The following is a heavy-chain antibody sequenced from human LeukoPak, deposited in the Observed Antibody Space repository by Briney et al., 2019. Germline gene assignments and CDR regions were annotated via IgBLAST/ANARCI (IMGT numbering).Heavy chain of an antibody. CDR2: ISGSPGST. CDR3: AKAANYDILTGYYLDY. J-gene: IGHJ4*02. CDR1: GFTFSSYA. V-gene: IGHV3-23*01. D-gene: IGHD3-9*01. Sequence: GGSLRLSCAASGFTFSSYAMSWVRQAPGKGLEWVSAISGSPGSTYYADSVKGRFTISRDNSKNTLYLQMNSLRAEDTAIYYCAKAANYDILTGYYLDYWGQGTLVTVSS.